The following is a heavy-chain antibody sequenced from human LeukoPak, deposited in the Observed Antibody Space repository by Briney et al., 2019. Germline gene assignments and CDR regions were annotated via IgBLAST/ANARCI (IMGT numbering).Heavy chain of an antibody. V-gene: IGHV1-18*01. CDR3: ARESHVTREDY. D-gene: IGHD3-10*01. Sequence: ASVKVTCRASGYTFTNYGINWVRQAPGEGLEWMGWISAYSGNTHYAQKFQGRVTMTTDTSTSTAYMELRSLRSDDTAVYYCARESHVTREDYWGQGTLVTVSS. CDR2: ISAYSGNT. CDR1: GYTFTNYG. J-gene: IGHJ4*02.